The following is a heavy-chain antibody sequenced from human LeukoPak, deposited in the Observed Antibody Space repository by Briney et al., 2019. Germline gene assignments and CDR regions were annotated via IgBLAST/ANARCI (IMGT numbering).Heavy chain of an antibody. J-gene: IGHJ2*01. Sequence: PSETLSLTCTVSGGSVSSYYWSWMRQSPGRGLEWMGYVYYSGSTNYNPALKSGVTISLDTSENQLSLKLSSVTAADTAVYYCAREANSPTARYWYFDLWGRGTQVTVSS. CDR1: GGSVSSYY. CDR2: VYYSGST. CDR3: AREANSPTARYWYFDL. D-gene: IGHD2-21*01. V-gene: IGHV4-59*02.